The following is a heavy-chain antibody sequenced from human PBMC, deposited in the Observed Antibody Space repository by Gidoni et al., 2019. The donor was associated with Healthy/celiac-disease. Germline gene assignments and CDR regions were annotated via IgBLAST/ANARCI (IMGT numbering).Heavy chain of an antibody. CDR2: IRSKANSYAT. J-gene: IGHJ3*02. D-gene: IGHD4-17*01. CDR1: GFTFSGSA. CDR3: TRPSPGDYGNGAFDI. Sequence: EVQLVESGGGLVQPGGSLELSCAASGFTFSGSAMHWVCQASGKGLEWVGRIRSKANSYATAYAASVKGRFTISRDDSKNTAYLQMNSLKTEDTAVYYCTRPSPGDYGNGAFDIWGQGTMVTVSS. V-gene: IGHV3-73*02.